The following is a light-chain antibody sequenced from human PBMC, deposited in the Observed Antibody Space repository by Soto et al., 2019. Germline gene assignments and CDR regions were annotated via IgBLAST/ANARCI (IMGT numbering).Light chain of an antibody. V-gene: IGLV4-69*01. J-gene: IGLJ2*01. CDR1: SGHSSYA. Sequence: QLVLTQSTSASASLGASGKLTCTLSSGHSSYAIAWHQQQPEKGPRYLMKLNSDGSHSKGDGIPDRFSGSRSGTERYLTISSLQSEDEADYYCQTWGSGNVVFGGGTKLTVL. CDR2: LNSDGSH. CDR3: QTWGSGNVV.